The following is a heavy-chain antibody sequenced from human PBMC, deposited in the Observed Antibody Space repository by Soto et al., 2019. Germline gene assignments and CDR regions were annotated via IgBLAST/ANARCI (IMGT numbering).Heavy chain of an antibody. CDR2: ISTTSSTT. V-gene: IGHV3-48*02. D-gene: IGHD2-21*01. J-gene: IGHJ4*01. CDR1: GFTFSSYS. Sequence: LRLSCAATGFTFSSYSMNWVRQTPGKGLEWLSYISTTSSTTYYADSVKGRFTISRDNVRNSLYLQMNSLRDDDTAGYYCARPTSHTHGGNWLEHWGQGTLETVSS. CDR3: ARPTSHTHGGNWLEH.